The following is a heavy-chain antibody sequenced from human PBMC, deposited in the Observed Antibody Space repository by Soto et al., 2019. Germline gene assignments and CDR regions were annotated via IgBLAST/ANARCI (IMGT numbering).Heavy chain of an antibody. D-gene: IGHD3-3*01. CDR2: ISYDGSNK. J-gene: IGHJ4*02. CDR1: GFTFSSYA. V-gene: IGHV3-30-3*01. Sequence: QVQLVESGGGVVQPGRSLRLSCAASGFTFSSYAMHWVRQAPGKGLEWVAVISYDGSNKYYADSVKGRFTISRDNSKNTLYLQMNSLRAEDTAVYYCARDGGYYDFWSGRTGLDYWGQGTLVTVSS. CDR3: ARDGGYYDFWSGRTGLDY.